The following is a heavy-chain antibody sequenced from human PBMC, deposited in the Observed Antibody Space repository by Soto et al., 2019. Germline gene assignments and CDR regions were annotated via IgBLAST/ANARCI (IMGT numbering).Heavy chain of an antibody. Sequence: ASVKVSCKASGYTFTSYAMHWVRQAPGQRLEWMGWINAGNGNTKYSQKFQGRVTMTRDTSTSTVYLDLSNLRSEDTAFYYCVGDGAAPYTGFNYWGQGSLVTVSS. V-gene: IGHV1-3*01. CDR3: VGDGAAPYTGFNY. CDR2: INAGNGNT. CDR1: GYTFTSYA. J-gene: IGHJ4*01. D-gene: IGHD2-21*01.